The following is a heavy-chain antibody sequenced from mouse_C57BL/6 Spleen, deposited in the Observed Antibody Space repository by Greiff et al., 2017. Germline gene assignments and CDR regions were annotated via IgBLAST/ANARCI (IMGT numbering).Heavy chain of an antibody. D-gene: IGHD2-1*01. CDR1: GYTFTSYW. V-gene: IGHV1-69*01. Sequence: QVQLQQPGAELVMPGASVKLSCKASGYTFTSYWMHWVKQRPGQGLEWIGEIDPSDSYTNYNQKFKGKSTLTVDKSSSTAYMQLSSLTSEDSAVYYCARSLYGKNCDYGGQGTTLTVSS. CDR3: ARSLYGKNCDY. CDR2: IDPSDSYT. J-gene: IGHJ2*01.